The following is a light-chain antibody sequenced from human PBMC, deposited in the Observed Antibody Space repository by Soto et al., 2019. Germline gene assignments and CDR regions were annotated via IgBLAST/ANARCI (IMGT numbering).Light chain of an antibody. Sequence: QSALTQPPSVSAAPGQKVTISCSGSSSNVGNSHVSWYQQVPGTAPKLLIYDNNKRPSGIPDRFSGSKSGTSATLGITGLQTGDEADYYCGTWDSSLSVWVFGGGTKLTVL. CDR3: GTWDSSLSVWV. CDR2: DNN. CDR1: SSNVGNSH. J-gene: IGLJ3*02. V-gene: IGLV1-51*01.